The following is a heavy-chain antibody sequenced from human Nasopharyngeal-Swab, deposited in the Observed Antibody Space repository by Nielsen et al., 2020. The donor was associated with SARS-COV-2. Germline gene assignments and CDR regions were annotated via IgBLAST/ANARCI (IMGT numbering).Heavy chain of an antibody. Sequence: GGSLRLSCAASGFTFSSYAMHWVRQAPGKGLEWVAVISYDGSNKYYADSVKGRFTISRDNSKNTLYLQMNSLRAEDTAVYYCARDTGSQMGVWGQGTTVTVSS. D-gene: IGHD1-14*01. CDR3: ARDTGSQMGV. V-gene: IGHV3-30-3*01. CDR2: ISYDGSNK. J-gene: IGHJ6*02. CDR1: GFTFSSYA.